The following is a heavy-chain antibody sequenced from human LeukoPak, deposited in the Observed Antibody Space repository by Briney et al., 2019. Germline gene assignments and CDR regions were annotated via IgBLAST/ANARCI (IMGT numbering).Heavy chain of an antibody. D-gene: IGHD3-9*01. CDR2: INPNSGGT. CDR3: ARLGYDILTGYYSGY. Sequence: ASVKVSCKAYGYTFTGYYMHRVRQAPGQGLEWMGRINPNSGGTNYAQKFQGRVTMTRDTSISTAYMELSRLRSDDTAVYYCARLGYDILTGYYSGYWGQGTLVTVSS. CDR1: GYTFTGYY. J-gene: IGHJ4*02. V-gene: IGHV1-2*06.